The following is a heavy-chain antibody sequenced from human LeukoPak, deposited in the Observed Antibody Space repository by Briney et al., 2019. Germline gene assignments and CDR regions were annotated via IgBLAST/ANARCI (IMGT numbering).Heavy chain of an antibody. Sequence: LSLTCTVSGGSISGSSYYWGWIRQAPGKGLEWVAVISYDGSNKYYADSVKGRFTISRDNSKNTLYLQMNSLRAEDTAVYYCSVVVVAAADYWGQGTLVTVSS. CDR3: SVVVVAAADY. D-gene: IGHD2-15*01. CDR2: ISYDGSNK. J-gene: IGHJ4*02. V-gene: IGHV3-30*03. CDR1: GGSISGSSYY.